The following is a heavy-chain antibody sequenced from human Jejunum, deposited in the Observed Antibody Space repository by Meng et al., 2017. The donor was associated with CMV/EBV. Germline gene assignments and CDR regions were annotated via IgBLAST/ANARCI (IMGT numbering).Heavy chain of an antibody. CDR2: VYYSGTT. CDR3: ARVPAELGSTSDYYYFDS. CDR1: ISRYI. J-gene: IGHJ4*02. V-gene: IGHV4-59*01. D-gene: IGHD1-26*01. Sequence: ISRYIWTGSRQPPGKGLEWSGYVYYSGTTTYNPSLRSRVAISIDTSKNQFSLKVNSLTVADTAVYYCARVPAELGSTSDYYYFDSWGQGTLVTVSS.